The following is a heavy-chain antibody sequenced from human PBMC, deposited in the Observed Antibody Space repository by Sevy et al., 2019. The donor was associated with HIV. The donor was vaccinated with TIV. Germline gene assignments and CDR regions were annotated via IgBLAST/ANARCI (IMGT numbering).Heavy chain of an antibody. CDR2: IGTAGDT. V-gene: IGHV3-13*01. J-gene: IGHJ6*02. CDR3: ARSGGNYDMDV. Sequence: GGSLRLSCAASGFTLSTYDMHWVRQVTGKGLQWVSAIGTAGDTHYPGSVKGRFTISRENAKNSLYLQMNSLRAGDTAVYYCARSGGNYDMDVWGQRTTVTVSS. CDR1: GFTLSTYD. D-gene: IGHD2-15*01.